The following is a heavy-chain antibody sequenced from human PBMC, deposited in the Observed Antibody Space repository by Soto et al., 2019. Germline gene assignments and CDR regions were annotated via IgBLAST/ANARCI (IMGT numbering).Heavy chain of an antibody. CDR3: ARAGYGDYYYYGMDV. CDR1: GFTFSSYG. D-gene: IGHD4-17*01. V-gene: IGHV3-33*01. CDR2: IWYDGSNK. Sequence: PGGSLRLSCAASGFTFSSYGMHWVRQAPGKGLEWVAVIWYDGSNKYYADSVKGRFTISRDNSKNTLYLQMNSLRAEDTAVYYCARAGYGDYYYYGMDVWGQGTTVTV. J-gene: IGHJ6*02.